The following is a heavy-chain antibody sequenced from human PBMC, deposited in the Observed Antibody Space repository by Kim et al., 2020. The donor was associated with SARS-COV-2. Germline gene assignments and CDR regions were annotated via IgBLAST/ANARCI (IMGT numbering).Heavy chain of an antibody. Sequence: NPSLKSRVTISVDTSKNQFSLKLSSVTAADTAVYYCARLSWNDVVDWFDPWGQGTLVTVSS. CDR3: ARLSWNDVVDWFDP. V-gene: IGHV4-39*01. D-gene: IGHD1-1*01. J-gene: IGHJ5*02.